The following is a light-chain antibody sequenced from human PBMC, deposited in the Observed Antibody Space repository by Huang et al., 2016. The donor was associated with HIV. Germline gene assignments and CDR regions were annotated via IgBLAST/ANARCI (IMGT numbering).Light chain of an antibody. CDR1: LSLLHRNGYNY. J-gene: IGKJ1*01. V-gene: IGKV2-28*01. Sequence: DIVMTQSPLSLPVTPGESASISCRSSLSLLHRNGYNYVDWYLQKPGQSPQLLIYLGSNRASGVPDRFSGSGSGTNLTLKISRVEAEDIGVYYCMQTLQTPRTFGQGTKVEFK. CDR3: MQTLQTPRT. CDR2: LGS.